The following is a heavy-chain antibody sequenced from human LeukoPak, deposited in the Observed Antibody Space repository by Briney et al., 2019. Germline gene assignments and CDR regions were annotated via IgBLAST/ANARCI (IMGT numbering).Heavy chain of an antibody. CDR3: ARFSSQWFDP. CDR2: IYYSGST. CDR1: GGSISSYY. V-gene: IGHV4-59*01. D-gene: IGHD6-19*01. Sequence: SETLSLTCTVSGGSISSYYWSWIRQPPGKGLEWIEYIYYSGSTNYNPSLKSRVTISVDTSKNQFSLKLSSVTAADTAVYYCARFSSQWFDPWGQGTLVTVSS. J-gene: IGHJ5*02.